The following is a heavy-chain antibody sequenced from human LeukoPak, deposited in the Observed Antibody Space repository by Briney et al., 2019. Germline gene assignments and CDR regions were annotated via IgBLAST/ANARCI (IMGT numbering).Heavy chain of an antibody. V-gene: IGHV4-61*01. CDR3: ATLGCSSTSCYVEWFDP. J-gene: IGHJ5*02. CDR2: IYYSGST. CDR1: GGSVSSGSYY. Sequence: SETLSLTCTVSGGSVSSGSYYWSWIRQPPGKGLEWIGYIYYSGSTNYNPSLKSRVTISVDTSKNQFSLKLSSATAADTAVYYCATLGCSSTSCYVEWFDPWGQGTLVTVSS. D-gene: IGHD2-2*01.